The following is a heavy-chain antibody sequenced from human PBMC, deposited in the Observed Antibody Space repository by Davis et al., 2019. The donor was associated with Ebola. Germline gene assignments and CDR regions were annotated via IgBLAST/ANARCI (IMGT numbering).Heavy chain of an antibody. Sequence: MPSETLSLTCTVSGGSISSYYWSWIRQPPGKGLEWIGYIYYSGSTNYNPSLKSRVTISVDTSKNQFSLKLSSVTAADTAVYYCAKVRSSGWLYSYGLDVWGKGTTVTVSS. V-gene: IGHV4-59*01. CDR3: AKVRSSGWLYSYGLDV. D-gene: IGHD6-19*01. CDR1: GGSISSYY. CDR2: IYYSGST. J-gene: IGHJ6*04.